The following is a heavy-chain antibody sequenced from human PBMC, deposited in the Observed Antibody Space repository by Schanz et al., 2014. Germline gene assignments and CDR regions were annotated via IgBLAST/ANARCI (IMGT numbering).Heavy chain of an antibody. V-gene: IGHV3-30-3*01. CDR2: ISYDGSNK. CDR1: GFTFSTYA. J-gene: IGHJ4*02. Sequence: ADLVESGGGLVQPGGSLRLSCAASGFTFSTYAMSWVRQAPGKGLEWVAVISYDGSNKYYADSVKGRFTISRDNSKNTLYLQMNTLRAEDTAVYYCARDRGYCSGGSCLTFDYWGQGTLVTVSS. D-gene: IGHD2-15*01. CDR3: ARDRGYCSGGSCLTFDY.